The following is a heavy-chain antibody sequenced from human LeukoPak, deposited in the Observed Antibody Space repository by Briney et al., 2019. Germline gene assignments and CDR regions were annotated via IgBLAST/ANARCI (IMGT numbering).Heavy chain of an antibody. V-gene: IGHV3-23*01. D-gene: IGHD2-15*01. CDR3: AKDKVFGYCSGGSCYGWFDP. Sequence: GGSLRPSCAASGFTFSSYAMSWVRQAPGKGLEWVSAISGSGGSTYYADSVKGRFTISRDNSKNTLYLQMNSLRAEDTAVYYCAKDKVFGYCSGGSCYGWFDPWGQGTLVTVSS. CDR1: GFTFSSYA. J-gene: IGHJ5*02. CDR2: ISGSGGST.